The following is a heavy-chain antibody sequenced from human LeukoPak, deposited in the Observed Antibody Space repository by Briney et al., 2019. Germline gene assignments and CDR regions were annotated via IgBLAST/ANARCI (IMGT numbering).Heavy chain of an antibody. V-gene: IGHV3-21*01. Sequence: GGSLRLSCTASGFTFSTYTVSWVRQAPGKGLEWVPSITSSSSYIYYADSVKGRFTISRDNAKNSLYLQMNSLRAEDTAVYYCGSMAREGEDYWGQGTLVTVSS. CDR1: GFTFSTYT. CDR2: ITSSSSYI. J-gene: IGHJ4*02. D-gene: IGHD3-10*01. CDR3: GSMAREGEDY.